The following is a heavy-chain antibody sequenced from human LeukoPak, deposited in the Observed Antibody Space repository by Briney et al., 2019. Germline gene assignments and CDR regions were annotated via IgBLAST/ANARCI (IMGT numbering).Heavy chain of an antibody. CDR1: GGSFSGYY. V-gene: IGHV4-34*01. J-gene: IGHJ4*02. CDR3: ARENYYDSSGYYY. Sequence: PSETLSLTCAVYGGSFSGYYWSWIRQPPGKGLEWIGEISHSGSTNYNPSLKSRVTISVDTSKNQFSLKLSSVTAADTAVYYCARENYYDSSGYYYWGQGTLVTVSS. D-gene: IGHD3-22*01. CDR2: ISHSGST.